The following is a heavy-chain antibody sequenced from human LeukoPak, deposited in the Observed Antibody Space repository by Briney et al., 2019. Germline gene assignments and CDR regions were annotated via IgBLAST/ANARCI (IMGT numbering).Heavy chain of an antibody. CDR1: GFTFSSYA. D-gene: IGHD4-11*01. CDR2: ISGSGGST. CDR3: AKDQVAYYSDFSEGHFDY. V-gene: IGHV3-23*01. J-gene: IGHJ4*02. Sequence: GGSLRLSCAASGFTFSSYAMSWVRQAPGKGLEWVSAISGSGGSTYYADSVKGRFTISRDNSKNTLYLQMNSLRAEDTAVYYCAKDQVAYYSDFSEGHFDYWGQGTLVTVSS.